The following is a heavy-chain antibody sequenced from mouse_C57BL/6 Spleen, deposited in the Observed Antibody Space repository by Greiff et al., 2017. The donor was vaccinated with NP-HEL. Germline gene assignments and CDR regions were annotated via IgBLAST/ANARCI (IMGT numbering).Heavy chain of an antibody. D-gene: IGHD1-1*01. CDR1: GYTFTSYG. V-gene: IGHV1-81*01. J-gene: IGHJ2*01. CDR2: IYPRSGNT. CDR3: ARGGGSSPFDY. Sequence: QVQLKQSGAELARPGASVKLSCKASGYTFTSYGISWVKQRTGQGLEWIGEIYPRSGNTYYNEKFKGKATLTADKSSSTAYMELRSLTSEDSAVYFCARGGGSSPFDYWGQGTTLTVSS.